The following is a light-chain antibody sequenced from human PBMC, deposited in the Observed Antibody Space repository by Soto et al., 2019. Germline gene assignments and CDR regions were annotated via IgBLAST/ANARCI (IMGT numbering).Light chain of an antibody. CDR1: QSVSSSY. Sequence: EIVLTQSPGTLSLSPGERATLSCRASQSVSSSYLAWYQQQPGQAPRLLIYGASIRATAIPDRFSGSGSGTDFTLTISRLETEDFAVYYCQHYSSSPWTFGQGTKVEIK. CDR3: QHYSSSPWT. CDR2: GAS. J-gene: IGKJ1*01. V-gene: IGKV3-20*01.